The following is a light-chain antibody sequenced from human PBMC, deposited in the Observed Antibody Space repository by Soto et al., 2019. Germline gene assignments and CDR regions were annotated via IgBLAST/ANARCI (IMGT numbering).Light chain of an antibody. CDR2: GAS. CDR1: QSVSSSY. Sequence: EIVMTQSPATLSVSPGERATLSCRASQSVSSSYLAWYQQKPGQAPRLLIYGASSRATGIPDRFSGSGSGTDFTLTISRLEPEDFAVYYCEQYDSSPYTFGQGTRLEIK. J-gene: IGKJ5*01. V-gene: IGKV3-20*01. CDR3: EQYDSSPYT.